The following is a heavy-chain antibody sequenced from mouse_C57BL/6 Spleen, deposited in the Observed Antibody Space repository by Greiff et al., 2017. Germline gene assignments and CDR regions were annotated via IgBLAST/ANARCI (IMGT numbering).Heavy chain of an antibody. Sequence: QVHVKQSGAELARPGASVKLSCKASGYTFTSYGISWVKQRTGQGLEWIGEIYPRSGNTYYNEKFKGKATLTADKSSSTAYMELRSLTSEDSAVYFCARSWDEGDWYFDVWGTGTTVTVSS. V-gene: IGHV1-81*01. D-gene: IGHD4-1*01. CDR1: GYTFTSYG. J-gene: IGHJ1*03. CDR3: ARSWDEGDWYFDV. CDR2: IYPRSGNT.